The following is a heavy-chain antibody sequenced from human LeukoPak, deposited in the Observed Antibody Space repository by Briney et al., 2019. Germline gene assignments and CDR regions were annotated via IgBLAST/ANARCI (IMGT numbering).Heavy chain of an antibody. V-gene: IGHV4-59*01. CDR3: ATGYSSTWYYCDY. CDR1: VDSISSYY. J-gene: IGHJ4*02. Sequence: PSETLSLTCTVCVDSISSYYWSWIRQPPGKGLEWIGYIYHSGSTNYNPSLRSRVTISADTSKDQFSLKLPSVSAADTAVYYCATGYSSTWYYCDYWGQGTLVTVSS. D-gene: IGHD6-13*01. CDR2: IYHSGST.